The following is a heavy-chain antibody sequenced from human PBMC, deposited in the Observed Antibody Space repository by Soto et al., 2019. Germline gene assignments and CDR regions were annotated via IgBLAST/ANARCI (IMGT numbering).Heavy chain of an antibody. CDR1: GYTFTDYD. D-gene: IGHD3-16*01. J-gene: IGHJ4*02. CDR3: ARNLYNTGDFDH. V-gene: IGHV1-8*03. Sequence: QVQLMQSGAEVRKPGASVRVSCKASGYTFTDYDINWVRQASGQGLEWLGWMTPNSGNTGYAQKFQGRVGITRDTSRSTAYMELSSLKSEDTAVYYCARNLYNTGDFDHWGQGTLVTVSS. CDR2: MTPNSGNT.